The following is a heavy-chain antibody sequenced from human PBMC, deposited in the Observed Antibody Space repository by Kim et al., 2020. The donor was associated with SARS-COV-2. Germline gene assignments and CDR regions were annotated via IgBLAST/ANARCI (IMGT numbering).Heavy chain of an antibody. CDR3: ARQGPCSSTSCFGDFDY. V-gene: IGHV5-51*01. CDR1: GYSFTSYW. Sequence: GESLKISCKGSGYSFTSYWIGWVRQMPGKGLEWMGIIYPGDSDTRYSPSFQGQVTISADKSISTAYLQWSSLKASDTAMYYCARQGPCSSTSCFGDFDYWGQGTLVTVSS. J-gene: IGHJ4*02. D-gene: IGHD2-2*01. CDR2: IYPGDSDT.